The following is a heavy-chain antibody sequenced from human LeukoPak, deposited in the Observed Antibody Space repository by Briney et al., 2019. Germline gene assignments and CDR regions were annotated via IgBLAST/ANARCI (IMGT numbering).Heavy chain of an antibody. CDR3: AKGPLVVVPAAIRPDAFDI. V-gene: IGHV3-23*01. D-gene: IGHD2-2*02. CDR2: ISGSGGST. Sequence: GGSLRLSCTASGFTFGDYAMSWVRQAPGKGLEWVSAISGSGGSTYYADSVKGRFTISRDNSKNTLYLQMNSLRAEDTAVYYCAKGPLVVVPAAIRPDAFDIWGQGTMVTVSS. J-gene: IGHJ3*02. CDR1: GFTFGDYA.